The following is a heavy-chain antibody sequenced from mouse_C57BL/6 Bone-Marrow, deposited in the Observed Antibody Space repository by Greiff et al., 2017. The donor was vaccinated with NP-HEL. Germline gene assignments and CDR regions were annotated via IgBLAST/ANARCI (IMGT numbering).Heavy chain of an antibody. V-gene: IGHV2-2*01. Sequence: VQRVESGPGLVQPSQSLSITCTVSGFSLTSYGVHWVRQSPGKGLEWLGVIWSGGSTDYNAAFISRLSISKDNSKSQVFFKMNSLQADDTAIYYCARWDDYDAHYFDYWGQGTTLTVSS. CDR1: GFSLTSYG. CDR2: IWSGGST. CDR3: ARWDDYDAHYFDY. D-gene: IGHD2-4*01. J-gene: IGHJ2*01.